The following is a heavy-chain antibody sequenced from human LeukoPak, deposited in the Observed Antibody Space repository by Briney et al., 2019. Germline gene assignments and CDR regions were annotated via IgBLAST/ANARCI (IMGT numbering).Heavy chain of an antibody. CDR3: AKVQWYCSSTSCYLSY. CDR2: ISGSGGST. CDR1: GFTFSSYA. D-gene: IGHD2-2*01. Sequence: PGGSLRLSCAASGFTFSSYAMSWVRQAPGKGLEWVSAISGSGGSTYYADSVKGRFTISRDNSKNTLYLQMNSLRAEDTAVYYCAKVQWYCSSTSCYLSYWGQGTLVTVSS. V-gene: IGHV3-23*01. J-gene: IGHJ4*02.